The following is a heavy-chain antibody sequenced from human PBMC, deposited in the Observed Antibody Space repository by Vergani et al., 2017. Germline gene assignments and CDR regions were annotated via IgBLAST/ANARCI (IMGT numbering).Heavy chain of an antibody. Sequence: QVQLVQSGAEVKKPGSSVKVSCKASGGTFSSYTISWVRQAPGQGLEWMGRIIPILGIANYAQKFQGRVTITADKSTSTAYMELSSLRSEDTAVYYCARNIAAAGTPRNYGMDVWGQGTTVTVSS. J-gene: IGHJ6*02. D-gene: IGHD6-13*01. CDR2: IIPILGIA. V-gene: IGHV1-69*02. CDR1: GGTFSSYT. CDR3: ARNIAAAGTPRNYGMDV.